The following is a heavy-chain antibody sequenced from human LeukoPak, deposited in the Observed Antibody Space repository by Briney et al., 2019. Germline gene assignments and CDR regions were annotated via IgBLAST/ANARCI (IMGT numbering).Heavy chain of an antibody. CDR3: ARDYGDYEGGAFDI. CDR1: GGSISSSSYY. CDR2: IYYSGST. D-gene: IGHD4-17*01. Sequence: PSETLSLTCTVSGGSISSSSYYWGWIRQPPGKGLEWIGSIYYSGSTYYNPSLKSRVTISVDTSKNQFSLKLSSVTAADTAVYYCARDYGDYEGGAFDIWGQGTMVTVSS. J-gene: IGHJ3*02. V-gene: IGHV4-39*07.